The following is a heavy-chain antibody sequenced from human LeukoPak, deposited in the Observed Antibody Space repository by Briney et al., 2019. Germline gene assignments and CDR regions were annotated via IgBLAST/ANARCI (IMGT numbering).Heavy chain of an antibody. CDR2: IYSGGTT. Sequence: GGSLRLSCAASGFTVSNNYMTWARQAPGKGLDWVSLIYSGGTTYYADSVKGRFTISRDTSTNTLYLQMNSLRAEDTAVYYCARATDTSGCCTFDYWGQGTLVTVSS. V-gene: IGHV3-53*01. J-gene: IGHJ4*02. D-gene: IGHD6-19*01. CDR1: GFTVSNNY. CDR3: ARATDTSGCCTFDY.